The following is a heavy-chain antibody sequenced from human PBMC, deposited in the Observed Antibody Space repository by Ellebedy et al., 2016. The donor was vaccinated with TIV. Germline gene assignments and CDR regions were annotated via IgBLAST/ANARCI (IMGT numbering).Heavy chain of an antibody. D-gene: IGHD2/OR15-2a*01. Sequence: GESLKISCTASGYIFTNYWIGWVRQMPGKGLEWMGIVYPGDSDTIYSPSFQGQVTISADNSIRTAYLQWSSLKASDTAMYYCARHNTDDHYYGIAVWGQGTTVTVSS. CDR1: GYIFTNYW. V-gene: IGHV5-51*01. J-gene: IGHJ6*02. CDR2: VYPGDSDT. CDR3: ARHNTDDHYYGIAV.